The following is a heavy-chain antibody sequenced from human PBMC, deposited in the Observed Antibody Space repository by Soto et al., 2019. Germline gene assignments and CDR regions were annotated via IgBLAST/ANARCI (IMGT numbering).Heavy chain of an antibody. Sequence: PSETLSLTCAVSGGSISSDKWWTWVRQSPGRGLEWIGEIHHRGTTNCNPSLKSRVTISVQKSKNQFSLEMTSLTAADTAIYYCARGGDWKFDFWGQGSLVTVSS. CDR2: IHHRGTT. V-gene: IGHV4-4*02. D-gene: IGHD2-21*02. J-gene: IGHJ4*02. CDR1: GGSISSDKW. CDR3: ARGGDWKFDF.